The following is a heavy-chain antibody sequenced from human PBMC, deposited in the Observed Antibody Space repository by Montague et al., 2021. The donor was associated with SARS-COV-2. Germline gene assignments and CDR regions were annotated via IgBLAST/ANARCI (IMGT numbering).Heavy chain of an antibody. CDR2: IYASSST. J-gene: IGHJ4*02. CDR1: GVSITSYY. V-gene: IGHV4-4*07. CDR3: VRDGGNWYYFDY. D-gene: IGHD3-16*01. Sequence: SETLSLTCSISGVSITSYYWSWVRQPAGKGLEWIGHIYASSSTNYSPSLKSRVRLSIDNPKNQFSLKLESLTAADTAVYYCVRDGGNWYYFDYWGQGALVTVSS.